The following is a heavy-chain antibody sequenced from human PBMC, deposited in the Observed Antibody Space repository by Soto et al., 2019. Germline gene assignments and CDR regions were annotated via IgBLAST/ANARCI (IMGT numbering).Heavy chain of an antibody. CDR3: ARHETDYYGSGRNYYYYGMDV. CDR1: GYSFTSYW. CDR2: IDPSDSYT. D-gene: IGHD3-10*01. J-gene: IGHJ6*02. V-gene: IGHV5-10-1*01. Sequence: GESLKISCKGSGYSFTSYWISLVRQMPGKGLEWMGRIDPSDSYTNYSPSYQGHVTISADKSISTAYLQWSSLKASDTAMYYCARHETDYYGSGRNYYYYGMDVWGQGTTVTVSS.